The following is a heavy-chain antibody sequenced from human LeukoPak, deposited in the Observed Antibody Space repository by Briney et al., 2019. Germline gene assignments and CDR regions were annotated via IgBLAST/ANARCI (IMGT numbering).Heavy chain of an antibody. D-gene: IGHD3-22*01. V-gene: IGHV4-59*01. J-gene: IGHJ4*02. CDR2: IYYSGST. CDR3: ARDHPYYYDSSGYFDY. Sequence: SETLSLTCTVSGGSISSYYWSWIRQPPGKGLEWIGDIYYSGSTNYNPSLKSRVTISVDTSKNQFSLKLSSVTAADTAVYYCARDHPYYYDSSGYFDYWGQGTLVTVSS. CDR1: GGSISSYY.